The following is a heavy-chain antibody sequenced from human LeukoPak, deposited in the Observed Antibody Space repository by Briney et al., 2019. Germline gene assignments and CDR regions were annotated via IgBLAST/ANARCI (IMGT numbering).Heavy chain of an antibody. D-gene: IGHD3-9*01. Sequence: PSETLSLTCTVSGGSISSSSYYWGWIRQPPGKGLEWIGSIYYSGSTYYNPSLKSRVTISVDTSKNQFSLKLSSVTAADTAVYYRASCYDILTGYHDYWGQGTLVTVSS. CDR3: ASCYDILTGYHDY. CDR1: GGSISSSSYY. J-gene: IGHJ4*02. V-gene: IGHV4-39*01. CDR2: IYYSGST.